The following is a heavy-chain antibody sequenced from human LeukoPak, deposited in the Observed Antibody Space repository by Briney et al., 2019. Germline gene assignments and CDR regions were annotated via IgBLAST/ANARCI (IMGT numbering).Heavy chain of an antibody. V-gene: IGHV3-23*01. CDR3: AKGYSNPSHFVY. J-gene: IGHJ4*02. D-gene: IGHD4-11*01. CDR2: ISGGGTYT. Sequence: PGGSLRLSCAASGFTFSSYAMSWVRRAPGKGLDWVSTISGGGTYTYYADSVKGQFTISRDDSKNTLYLQMNSLRAEDTAVYYCAKGYSNPSHFVYWGQGALVTVSS. CDR1: GFTFSSYA.